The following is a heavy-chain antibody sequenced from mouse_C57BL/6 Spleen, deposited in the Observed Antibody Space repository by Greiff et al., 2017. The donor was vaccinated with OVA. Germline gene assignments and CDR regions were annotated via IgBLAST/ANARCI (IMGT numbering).Heavy chain of an antibody. Sequence: QVQLQQPGTELVKPGASVKLSCKASGYTFTSYWMHWVKQRPGQGLEWIGNINPSNGGTTYNEKFKSKATLTVDKSSSTAYMQLSSLTSEDSAVYYCARLSTGRGAMDYWGQGTSVTVSS. D-gene: IGHD4-1*02. V-gene: IGHV1-53*01. J-gene: IGHJ4*01. CDR2: INPSNGGT. CDR3: ARLSTGRGAMDY. CDR1: GYTFTSYW.